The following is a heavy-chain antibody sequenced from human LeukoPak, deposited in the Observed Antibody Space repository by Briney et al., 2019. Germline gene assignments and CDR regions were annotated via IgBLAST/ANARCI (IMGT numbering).Heavy chain of an antibody. Sequence: SQTLSLTCAVYGGSFSGYYWSWIRQPPAKGLECVGEINHSGSTNYNPALKSRVTISVDKAKNQFSLKLSSVTAADTAVYYCAGIATGFNWFDPWGQGTLVTVSS. D-gene: IGHD6-13*01. J-gene: IGHJ5*02. V-gene: IGHV4-34*01. CDR3: AGIATGFNWFDP. CDR1: GGSFSGYY. CDR2: INHSGST.